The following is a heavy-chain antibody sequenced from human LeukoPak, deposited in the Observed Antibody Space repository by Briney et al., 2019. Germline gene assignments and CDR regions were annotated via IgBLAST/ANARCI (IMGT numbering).Heavy chain of an antibody. CDR3: ATLTVASSFDY. V-gene: IGHV3-7*01. CDR2: IREDGSDK. J-gene: IGHJ4*02. Sequence: GGSLRLSCAASGFTFSSYWMSWVRQAPGKGLEWVANIREDGSDKHYVDSVRGRFTISRDNAKNSLHLQMNSLRAEDTAVYYCATLTVASSFDYWGQGTLVTVSS. CDR1: GFTFSSYW. D-gene: IGHD6-19*01.